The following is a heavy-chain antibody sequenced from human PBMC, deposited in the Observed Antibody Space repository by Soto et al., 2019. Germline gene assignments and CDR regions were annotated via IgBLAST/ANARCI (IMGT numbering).Heavy chain of an antibody. CDR1: GFDFTYYA. Sequence: QVQLVESGGGAVQPGESLILSCVASGFDFTYYAMHWVRQAPGKGLEWVAVMSSDGSKIHHTDSVKGRFTISRDNSKNTLYLQMNSLRKEDTAVYSCANDEGVGGTLGLFDYWGQGTLVSVSS. CDR2: MSSDGSKI. V-gene: IGHV3-30*18. CDR3: ANDEGVGGTLGLFDY. J-gene: IGHJ4*02. D-gene: IGHD1-26*01.